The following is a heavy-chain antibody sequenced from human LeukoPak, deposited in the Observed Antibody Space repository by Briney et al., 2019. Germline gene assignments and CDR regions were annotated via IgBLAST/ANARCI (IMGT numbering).Heavy chain of an antibody. V-gene: IGHV1-3*03. Sequence: ASVKVSCKASGYTFTGYYMHWVRQAPGQGLEWMGWINAGNGNTKYSQEFQGRVTITRDTSASTAYIELSSLRSEDMAVYYCARFGGSAAKDDRLDYWGQGTLVTVS. J-gene: IGHJ4*02. CDR2: INAGNGNT. CDR3: ARFGGSAAKDDRLDY. D-gene: IGHD3-16*01. CDR1: GYTFTGYY.